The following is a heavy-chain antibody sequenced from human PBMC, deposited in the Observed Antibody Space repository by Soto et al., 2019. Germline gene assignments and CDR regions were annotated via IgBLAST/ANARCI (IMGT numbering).Heavy chain of an antibody. J-gene: IGHJ4*02. CDR1: GYTFTIYG. D-gene: IGHD3-3*01. Sequence: QVQLVQSGAEVKKPGASVKVSCKASGYTFTIYGISWVRQSPGQGLEWMGWISAYNGNTNYAQKLQGRVTMTTDTSTSTAYMEQRRLRSDDTAVYYCARDETIFGVVNGGGFDYWGQGTLVTVSS. CDR3: ARDETIFGVVNGGGFDY. CDR2: ISAYNGNT. V-gene: IGHV1-18*04.